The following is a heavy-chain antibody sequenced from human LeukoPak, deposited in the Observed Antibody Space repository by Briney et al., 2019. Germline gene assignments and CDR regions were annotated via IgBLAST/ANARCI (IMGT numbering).Heavy chain of an antibody. J-gene: IGHJ4*02. CDR1: GGTFSSYA. Sequence: SVKVSCKASGGTFSSYAISWVRQAPGQGLEWMGGIIPIFGTTNCAQKFQGRVTITADESTSTAYMELSSLRSEDTAVYYCASPGYSSGTYSDYWGQGTLVTVSS. CDR2: IIPIFGTT. CDR3: ASPGYSSGTYSDY. V-gene: IGHV1-69*13. D-gene: IGHD6-19*01.